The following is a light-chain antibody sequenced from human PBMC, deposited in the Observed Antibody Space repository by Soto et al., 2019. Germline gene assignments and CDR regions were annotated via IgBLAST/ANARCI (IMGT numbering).Light chain of an antibody. J-gene: IGLJ1*01. Sequence: QSVVTQPPSVSGSPGQSATISCTGTSSDVGSYNRVSWYQQPPGTAPKLMIYEVSNRPSGVPDRFSGSKSGNTASLTISGLQAEDEADYYCSSYTSTSTYVFGTGTKVTVL. CDR1: SSDVGSYNR. CDR2: EVS. V-gene: IGLV2-18*02. CDR3: SSYTSTSTYV.